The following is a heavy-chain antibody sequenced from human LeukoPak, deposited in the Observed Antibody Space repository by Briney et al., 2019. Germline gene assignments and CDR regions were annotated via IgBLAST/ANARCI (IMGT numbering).Heavy chain of an antibody. V-gene: IGHV3-74*01. CDR3: AREGSYYFDC. CDR2: LNNDGSST. J-gene: IGHJ4*02. CDR1: GFTFSSYW. Sequence: GGSLRLSCAASGFTFSSYWMHWVRQAPGKGLVWVSRLNNDGSSTNYADSVKGRFTISRDNAKNTLYLQMNSLRAEDTAVYYCAREGSYYFDCWGQGTLVTVSS.